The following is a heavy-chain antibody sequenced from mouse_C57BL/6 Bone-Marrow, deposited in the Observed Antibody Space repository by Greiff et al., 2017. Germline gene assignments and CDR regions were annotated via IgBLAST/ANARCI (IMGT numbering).Heavy chain of an antibody. Sequence: EVKLVESGEGLVKPGGSLKLSCAASGFTFSSYAMSWVRQTPEKRLEWVAYISSGGDYIYYADTVKGRFTISRDNARNTLYLQMSSLKSEDTAMYYCTRGGYTPYYFDYWGQGTTLTVSS. D-gene: IGHD1-2*01. CDR2: ISSGGDYI. J-gene: IGHJ2*01. V-gene: IGHV5-9-1*02. CDR3: TRGGYTPYYFDY. CDR1: GFTFSSYA.